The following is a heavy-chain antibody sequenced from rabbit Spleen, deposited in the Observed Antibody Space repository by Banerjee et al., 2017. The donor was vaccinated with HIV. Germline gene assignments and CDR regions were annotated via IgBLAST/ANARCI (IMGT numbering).Heavy chain of an antibody. V-gene: IGHV1S40*01. D-gene: IGHD4-1*01. CDR1: GFPFSNKAV. CDR2: ISAGSTIGT. Sequence: QSLEESGGDLVKPEGSLTLTCKASGFPFSNKAVMCWVRQAPGKGLEWIACISAGSTIGTYYASWAKGRFTISKTSSTTVTLQMTSLTAADTAAYFCARDGYSRGWGIVLYYFNLWGQGTSSPS. J-gene: IGHJ4*01. CDR3: ARDGYSRGWGIVLYYFNL.